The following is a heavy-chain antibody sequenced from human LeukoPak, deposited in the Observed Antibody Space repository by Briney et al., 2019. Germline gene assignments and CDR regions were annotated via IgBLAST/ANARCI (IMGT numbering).Heavy chain of an antibody. CDR2: IYYSGST. V-gene: IGHV4-59*01. D-gene: IGHD6-19*01. CDR3: ARDLLSTAGYFDY. CDR1: GGSISSYY. J-gene: IGHJ4*02. Sequence: SETLSLTCTVSGGSISSYYWSWIRQPPGKGLEWIGYIYYSGSTNYNPSLKSRVTISVDTSKNQFSLNLSSVTAADTAVYYCARDLLSTAGYFDYWAQGTLVTVSS.